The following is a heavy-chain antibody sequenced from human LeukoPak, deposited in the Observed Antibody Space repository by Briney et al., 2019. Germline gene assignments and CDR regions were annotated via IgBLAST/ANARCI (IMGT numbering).Heavy chain of an antibody. Sequence: ASVKVSCKASGGTFSSYAIIWVRQAPGQGLEWMGGIIPIFGTANYAQKFQGRVTITTDESTSTAYMELSSLRSEDTAVYYCARGNSGYSYGYGIRYYFDSWGQGTLVTVSS. J-gene: IGHJ4*02. CDR2: IIPIFGTA. D-gene: IGHD5-18*01. CDR1: GGTFSSYA. CDR3: ARGNSGYSYGYGIRYYFDS. V-gene: IGHV1-69*05.